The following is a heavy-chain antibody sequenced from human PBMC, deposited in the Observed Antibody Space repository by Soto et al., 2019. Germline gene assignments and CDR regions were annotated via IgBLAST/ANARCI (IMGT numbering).Heavy chain of an antibody. CDR1: GFTVSSNY. CDR3: AKDYYDSSGYYDY. CDR2: ISGSGGST. D-gene: IGHD3-22*01. V-gene: IGHV3-23*01. J-gene: IGHJ4*02. Sequence: GGSLRLSCAASGFTVSSNYMSWVRQAPGKGLEWVSVISGSGGSTYYADSVKGRFTISRDNSKNTLYLQMNSLRAEDTAVYYCAKDYYDSSGYYDYWGQGTLVTVSS.